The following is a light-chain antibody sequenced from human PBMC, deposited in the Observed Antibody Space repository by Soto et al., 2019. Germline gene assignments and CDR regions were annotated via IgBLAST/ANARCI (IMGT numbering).Light chain of an antibody. V-gene: IGLV2-8*01. J-gene: IGLJ2*01. CDR3: SSYAGSNNVI. CDR1: SSDVGGYNY. CDR2: EVT. Sequence: QSVLTQPPSASGSPGQPVAISCTGASSDVGGYNYVSGYQQHPGKAPKLMIYEVTKRPSGVPHRSSGSKSGNAASLTVCGLQAEDEADYYCSSYAGSNNVIFGGGTKLTVL.